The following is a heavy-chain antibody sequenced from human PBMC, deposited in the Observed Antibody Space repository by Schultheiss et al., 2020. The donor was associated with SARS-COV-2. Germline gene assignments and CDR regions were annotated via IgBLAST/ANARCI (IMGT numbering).Heavy chain of an antibody. V-gene: IGHV4-39*07. D-gene: IGHD6-19*01. CDR2: IYHSGST. Sequence: SETLSLTCTVSGGSISSGGYYWSWIRQHPGKGLEWIGSIYHSGSTYYNPSLKSRVTISVDTSKNQFSLKLSSVTAADTAVYYCASRRRAVVAGRVGIEDYWGQGTLVTVSS. CDR3: ASRRRAVVAGRVGIEDY. J-gene: IGHJ4*02. CDR1: GGSISSGGYY.